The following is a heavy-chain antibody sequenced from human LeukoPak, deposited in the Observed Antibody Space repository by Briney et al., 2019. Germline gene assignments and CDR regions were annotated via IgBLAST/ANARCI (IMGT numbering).Heavy chain of an antibody. CDR3: ARIPSRRIWGYYFDY. J-gene: IGHJ4*02. CDR1: GGSISSYY. Sequence: SSETLSLTCTVSGGSISSYYWSWFRQPPGKGLEWIGYIYYSGSTNYNPSLKSRVTISVDTSKNQFSLKLSSVTAADTAVYYCARIPSRRIWGYYFDYWGQGTLVTVSS. CDR2: IYYSGST. D-gene: IGHD3-16*01. V-gene: IGHV4-59*01.